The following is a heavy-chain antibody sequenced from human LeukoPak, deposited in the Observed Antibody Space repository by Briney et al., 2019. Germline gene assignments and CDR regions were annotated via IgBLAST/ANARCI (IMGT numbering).Heavy chain of an antibody. J-gene: IGHJ4*02. V-gene: IGHV1-46*01. D-gene: IGHD3-10*01. CDR3: ASLPLGYGSGGY. CDR2: INPSGGST. CDR1: GYTFTSYY. Sequence: ASVKVSCKASGYTFTSYYMHWVRQAPGQGLEWMGIINPSGGSTSYAQKFQGRVTMIRDTSTSTVYMELSSLRSEDTAVYYCASLPLGYGSGGYWGQGTLVTVSS.